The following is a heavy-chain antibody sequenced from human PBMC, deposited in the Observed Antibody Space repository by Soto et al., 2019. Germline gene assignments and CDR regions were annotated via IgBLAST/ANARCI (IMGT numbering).Heavy chain of an antibody. D-gene: IGHD3-3*01. Sequence: SETLSLTCTVSGGSISSSSYYWGWIRQPPGKGLEWIGSIYYSGSTYYNPSLKSRVTISVDTSKNQFSLKLSSVTAADTAVYYCAGVLRFLEWSPYYYYGMDVWGQGTTVTVSS. CDR2: IYYSGST. J-gene: IGHJ6*02. CDR1: GGSISSSSYY. CDR3: AGVLRFLEWSPYYYYGMDV. V-gene: IGHV4-39*01.